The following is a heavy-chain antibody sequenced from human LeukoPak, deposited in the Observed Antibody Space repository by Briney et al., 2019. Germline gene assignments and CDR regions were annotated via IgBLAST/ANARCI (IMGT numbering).Heavy chain of an antibody. CDR2: IFHSGST. J-gene: IGHJ6*03. CDR1: GGSISSGYW. V-gene: IGHV4-4*02. Sequence: SGTLSLTCAVSGGSISSGYWWSLVRQPPGKGLEWIGEIFHSGSTKYNPSLKSRVSISVDKSKNQFSLRLNSVTTADTAVYYCARDGYERGDDTDYMDVWGKGTTVTVSS. D-gene: IGHD2-2*03. CDR3: ARDGYERGDDTDYMDV.